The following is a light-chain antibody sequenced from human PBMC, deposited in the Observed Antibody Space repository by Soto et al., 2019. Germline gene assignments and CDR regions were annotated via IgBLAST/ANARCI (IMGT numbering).Light chain of an antibody. Sequence: SVLTQPASLSGSPGQSITIACSGTSSDIGSYNHVAWYQQFPGKSPKLMIYAVSDRPSGVSDRFSGSKSGITASLTISGLQTEDEADYYCISYTDRQSYLFGPGTKV. CDR1: SSDIGSYNH. V-gene: IGLV2-14*03. J-gene: IGLJ1*01. CDR2: AVS. CDR3: ISYTDRQSYL.